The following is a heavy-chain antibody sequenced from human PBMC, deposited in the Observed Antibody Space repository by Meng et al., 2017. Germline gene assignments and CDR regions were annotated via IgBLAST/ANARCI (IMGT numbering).Heavy chain of an antibody. Sequence: VQLVRSVAEEKKPGASGKVSCKASGYTFTSYDNNWVRQATGQGLEWMGWMNPNSGNTGYAQKFQGRVTMTRNTSISTAYMELSSLRSEDTAVYYCARYVAVAGVDYWGQGTLVTVSS. CDR1: GYTFTSYD. CDR3: ARYVAVAGVDY. CDR2: MNPNSGNT. D-gene: IGHD6-19*01. J-gene: IGHJ4*02. V-gene: IGHV1-8*01.